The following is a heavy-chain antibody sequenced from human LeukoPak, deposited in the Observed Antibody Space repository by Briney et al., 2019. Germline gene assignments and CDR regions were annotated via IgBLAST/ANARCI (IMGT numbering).Heavy chain of an antibody. CDR1: GYTFTSYT. Sequence: ASVKVSCKASGYTFTSYTMHWVRQAPGQGPEWMGWINAGNGDTKYSQKFQGRVTITRDTSASTAYMELSSLRSEDTAVYYCARTGSGWENFDYWGQGTLVTVSS. V-gene: IGHV1-3*01. CDR2: INAGNGDT. J-gene: IGHJ4*02. CDR3: ARTGSGWENFDY. D-gene: IGHD6-19*01.